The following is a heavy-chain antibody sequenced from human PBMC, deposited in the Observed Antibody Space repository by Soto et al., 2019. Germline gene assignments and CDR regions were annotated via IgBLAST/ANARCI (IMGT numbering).Heavy chain of an antibody. D-gene: IGHD4-17*01. V-gene: IGHV4-34*01. CDR2: INHSGST. CDR1: GGSFSGYY. J-gene: IGHJ4*02. CDR3: ARGRGTPRIYFPTTVTSPQKYYFDY. Sequence: SETLSLTCAVSGGSFSGYYWSWIRQPPGKGLEWIGEINHSGSTNYNPSLKSRVTISVDTSKNQFSLKLSSVTAADTAVYYCARGRGTPRIYFPTTVTSPQKYYFDYWGQGTLVTVSS.